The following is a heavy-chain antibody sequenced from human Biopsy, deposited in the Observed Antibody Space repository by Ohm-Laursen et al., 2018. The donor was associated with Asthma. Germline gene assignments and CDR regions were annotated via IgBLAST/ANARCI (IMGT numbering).Heavy chain of an antibody. V-gene: IGHV4-61*08. Sequence: SETLSLTCTVSGDSITSGGCCWNWIRQHPGKGLEYIGYTHYSGTTNTDPSLTGRVTMSVDTSKNQFSLKVTSVTAADTAVYFCARVRGAFYESSVKNAFDVWGQGTMVTVSS. J-gene: IGHJ3*01. CDR1: GDSITSGGCC. CDR3: ARVRGAFYESSVKNAFDV. CDR2: THYSGTT. D-gene: IGHD3-22*01.